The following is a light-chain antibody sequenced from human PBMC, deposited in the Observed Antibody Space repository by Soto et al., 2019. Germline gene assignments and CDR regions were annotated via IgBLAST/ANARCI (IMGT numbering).Light chain of an antibody. J-gene: IGLJ2*01. V-gene: IGLV2-11*01. CDR3: CSYAGNTLVV. CDR2: DVS. Sequence: QSALTQPRPVSGSPGQSVTISCTGTSSDVGGYNYVSWYQQNPGKAPKLMIYDVSKRPSGVSDRFSGSKSANTASLIISGLQAEDEADYYCCSYAGNTLVVFGGGTKLTVL. CDR1: SSDVGGYNY.